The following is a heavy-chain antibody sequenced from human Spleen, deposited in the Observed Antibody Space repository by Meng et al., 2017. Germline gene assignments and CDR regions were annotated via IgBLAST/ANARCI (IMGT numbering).Heavy chain of an antibody. Sequence: GGSLRLSCAASGFTFSSYNMHWVRQTPGEGLVWVSRINTDASITTYADSVKGRFTISRDDAKNTLYLQMNSLRAEDTAVYYCAKDRWYSSGWYSDYWGQGTLVTVSS. D-gene: IGHD6-19*01. CDR1: GFTFSSYN. CDR3: AKDRWYSSGWYSDY. V-gene: IGHV3-74*03. CDR2: INTDASIT. J-gene: IGHJ4*02.